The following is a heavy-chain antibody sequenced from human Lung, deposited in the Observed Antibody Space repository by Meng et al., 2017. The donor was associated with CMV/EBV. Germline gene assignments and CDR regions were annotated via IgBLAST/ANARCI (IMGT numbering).Heavy chain of an antibody. CDR1: YGSVSSGSYY. Sequence: GSLRLSCTVSYGSVSSGSYYWSWIRQPPGKGLEWIGYIYYSGSTNYNPSLKSRVTISIDTSKNQFSLKLSSVTAADTAVYYCARAPGYRSLYGMDVWGQETTVTVSS. CDR3: ARAPGYRSLYGMDV. J-gene: IGHJ6*02. V-gene: IGHV4-61*01. CDR2: IYYSGST. D-gene: IGHD1-1*01.